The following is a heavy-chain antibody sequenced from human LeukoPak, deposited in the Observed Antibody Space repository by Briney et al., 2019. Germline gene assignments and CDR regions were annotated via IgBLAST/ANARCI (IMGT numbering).Heavy chain of an antibody. J-gene: IGHJ4*02. V-gene: IGHV1-2*02. D-gene: IGHD5-18*01. Sequence: ASVKVSCKASGYTFTDYYRHWVRQAPGQGLEWMGWINPNSGGTNYAQKFQGRVTMTRDTSISTAYMELSRLRSDDTAVYYCARGGVDTAMVVDYWGQGTLVTVSS. CDR3: ARGGVDTAMVVDY. CDR2: INPNSGGT. CDR1: GYTFTDYY.